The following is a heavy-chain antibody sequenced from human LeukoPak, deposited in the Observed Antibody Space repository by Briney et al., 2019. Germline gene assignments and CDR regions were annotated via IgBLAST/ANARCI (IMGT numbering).Heavy chain of an antibody. V-gene: IGHV3-21*01. Sequence: PGGSLRLSCAASGFTFSSYSMNWVRLAPGKGLEWVSSISSRSSYIYYADSLKGRVTVSRDNAKNSLYLQMNSLRDEDTAVYYCARCKGVSVSGTIGLWGQGTRVIVSS. D-gene: IGHD6-19*01. J-gene: IGHJ4*02. CDR1: GFTFSSYS. CDR3: ARCKGVSVSGTIGL. CDR2: ISSRSSYI.